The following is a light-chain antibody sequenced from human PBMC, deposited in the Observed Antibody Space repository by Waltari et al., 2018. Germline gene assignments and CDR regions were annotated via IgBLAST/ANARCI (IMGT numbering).Light chain of an antibody. Sequence: QSVLTQAPSVSAAPGPKVTIPCAGSSPNIGNKYVSWYQQFPGTAPKLLIYDNDKRPSGIPDRFSASKSGTSATLGITGLQTGDEANYYCGTWDTSLSAWVFGGGTKLTVL. V-gene: IGLV1-51*01. CDR3: GTWDTSLSAWV. J-gene: IGLJ3*02. CDR1: SPNIGNKY. CDR2: DND.